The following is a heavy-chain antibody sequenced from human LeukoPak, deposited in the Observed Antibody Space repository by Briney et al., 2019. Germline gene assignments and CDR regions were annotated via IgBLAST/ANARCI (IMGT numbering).Heavy chain of an antibody. D-gene: IGHD3-9*01. V-gene: IGHV4-61*02. CDR2: IYTSGST. Sequence: SETLSLTCTVSGGSISSGSYYWSWTRQPAGKGLEWIGRIYTSGSTNYNPSLKSRVTISVDTSKNQFSLKLSSVTAADTAVYYCARERYFDWLNYYYYMDVWGKGTTVTVSS. CDR1: GGSISSGSYY. CDR3: ARERYFDWLNYYYYMDV. J-gene: IGHJ6*03.